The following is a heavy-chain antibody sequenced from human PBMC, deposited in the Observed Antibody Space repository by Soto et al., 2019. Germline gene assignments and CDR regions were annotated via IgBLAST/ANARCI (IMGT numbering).Heavy chain of an antibody. CDR3: AKDSRARLSHYYFDW. CDR1: GFTFSNYG. J-gene: IGHJ4*02. D-gene: IGHD3-10*01. Sequence: ESGGGVVQPGRSLRLSCAASGFTFSNYGMHWVRQAPGKGLEWVAVISYDGSYKYYADSVKGRFTSSRDNSKNTLYLQMDSLRTEDTAIYYCAKDSRARLSHYYFDWWGQGTQVTVSS. CDR2: ISYDGSYK. V-gene: IGHV3-30*18.